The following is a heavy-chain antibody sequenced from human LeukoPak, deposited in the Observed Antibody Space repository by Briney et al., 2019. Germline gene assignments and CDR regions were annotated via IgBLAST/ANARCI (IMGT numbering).Heavy chain of an antibody. CDR1: GFTFSSYG. J-gene: IGHJ4*02. Sequence: PGGSLRLSCAASGFTFSSYGVHWVRQAPGKGLEWVAVISFDGSTKYYADSVKGRFTISRDNSKNTLYLQMNSLRPEDTAMYFCAGPTYSSSWYVFAFDYWGQGTLVTVSS. V-gene: IGHV3-30*03. D-gene: IGHD6-13*01. CDR2: ISFDGSTK. CDR3: AGPTYSSSWYVFAFDY.